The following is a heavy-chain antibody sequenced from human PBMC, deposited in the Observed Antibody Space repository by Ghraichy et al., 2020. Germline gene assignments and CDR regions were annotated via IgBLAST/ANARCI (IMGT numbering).Heavy chain of an antibody. Sequence: ASVKVSCKAAGYGFPNYAIHWVRQAPGQRLEWMGWINAGNGYTEYAQKFQGRITITRDTSASTCYMELSSLRSEDTAVYYCARAPTTRLVVHYAFDIWGQGTMVTVSS. CDR1: GYGFPNYA. J-gene: IGHJ3*02. V-gene: IGHV1-3*01. D-gene: IGHD3-22*01. CDR2: INAGNGYT. CDR3: ARAPTTRLVVHYAFDI.